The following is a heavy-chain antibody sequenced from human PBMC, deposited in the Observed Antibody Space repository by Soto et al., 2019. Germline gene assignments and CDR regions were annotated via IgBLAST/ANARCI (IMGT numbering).Heavy chain of an antibody. CDR2: IIPIFGTA. V-gene: IGHV1-69*01. J-gene: IGHJ3*02. Sequence: QVQLVQSGAEVKKPGSSVKVSCKASGGTFSTYAISWVRQAPGQGLEWMGGIIPIFGTAKYAQKFQGRVTITADEATSTAYMELSSLRCEDTGMYSCAREIFGVIESGGRDACDIWGQGTTVTVSS. CDR3: AREIFGVIESGGRDACDI. D-gene: IGHD3-3*01. CDR1: GGTFSTYA.